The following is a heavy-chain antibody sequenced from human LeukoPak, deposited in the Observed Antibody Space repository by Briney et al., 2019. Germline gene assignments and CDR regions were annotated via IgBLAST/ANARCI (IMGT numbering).Heavy chain of an antibody. CDR1: GFTFSSYA. CDR3: ASDGYSIGWYTSRTVYYFDS. CDR2: ISGSGGST. D-gene: IGHD6-19*01. J-gene: IGHJ4*02. V-gene: IGHV3-23*01. Sequence: GGSLRLSCAASGFTFSSYAMSWVRQAPGKGLEWVSAISGSGGSTYYADSVKGRFTISRDNAKNSLYLQMNSLRDEDTAVYYCASDGYSIGWYTSRTVYYFDSWGQGTLVTVSS.